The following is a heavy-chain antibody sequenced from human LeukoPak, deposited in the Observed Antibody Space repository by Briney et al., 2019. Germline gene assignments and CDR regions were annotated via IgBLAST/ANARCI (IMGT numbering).Heavy chain of an antibody. CDR2: INTDGRST. D-gene: IGHD1-14*01. J-gene: IGHJ4*02. Sequence: GGSLRLSCAASGFTFSGSAMHWGGQAPGKGLVWVSRINTDGRSTTYADSVKGRFTISRDNAKNTLYLQMNSLTAEDTALYYCARDFGGSRIQPGSDFWGQGSLVIVSS. CDR3: ARDFGGSRIQPGSDF. CDR1: GFTFSGSA. V-gene: IGHV3-74*01.